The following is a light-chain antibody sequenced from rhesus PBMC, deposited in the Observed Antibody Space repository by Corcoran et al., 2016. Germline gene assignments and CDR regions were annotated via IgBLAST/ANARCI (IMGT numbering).Light chain of an antibody. CDR3: QHGYGTPFT. CDR2: KAS. V-gene: IGKV1-74*01. Sequence: DIQMTQSPSSLSASVGDRVTITCRASENVNNYLNWYQQKPGKAPKLLNYKASTLQSGVPSRFSGSGSGTDYTFPISSLQPEDVATYYCQHGYGTPFTFGPGTKLDIK. J-gene: IGKJ3*01. CDR1: ENVNNY.